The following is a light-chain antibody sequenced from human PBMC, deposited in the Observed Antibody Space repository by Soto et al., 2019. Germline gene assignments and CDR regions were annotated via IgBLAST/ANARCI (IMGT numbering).Light chain of an antibody. Sequence: QSALTQPASVSGSPGQSITISRTGTSSDVGGYNYVSWYQQHPGKAPKLMIYDVSHRPSGVSNRFSGSKSGNTASLTISGLQAEDEADYYCSSYTTSTTWVFGGGTQLTVL. J-gene: IGLJ3*02. V-gene: IGLV2-14*03. CDR2: DVS. CDR3: SSYTTSTTWV. CDR1: SSDVGGYNY.